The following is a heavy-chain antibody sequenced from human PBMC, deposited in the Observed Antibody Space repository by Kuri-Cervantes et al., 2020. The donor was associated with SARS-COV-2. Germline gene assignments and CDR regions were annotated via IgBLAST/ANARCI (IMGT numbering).Heavy chain of an antibody. CDR2: VSYDGSKK. CDR3: AKDAEQWLVPERNWFDP. Sequence: GESLKISCAASGFTFSSYAMHWVRQAPGKGLEWVAVVSYDGSKKCYADSVKGRFTISRDNSKNTLYLQMNSLRAEDTAVYYCAKDAEQWLVPERNWFDPWGQGTLVTVSS. CDR1: GFTFSSYA. J-gene: IGHJ5*02. V-gene: IGHV3-30-3*01. D-gene: IGHD6-19*01.